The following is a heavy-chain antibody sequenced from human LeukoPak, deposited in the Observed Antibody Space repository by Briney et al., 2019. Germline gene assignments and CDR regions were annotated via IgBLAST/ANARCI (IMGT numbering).Heavy chain of an antibody. V-gene: IGHV3-23*01. D-gene: IGHD3-3*01. CDR2: LRGDGCGT. Sequence: GGSLRLSCVASQFTFSNYAMNWVRQAPGKGLEWVAALRGDGCGTYHADSVTVRLTISRDNSKNTVSLQMDSLRLEDTAVSHCAKASSASGPFNAFDIWGQGTMVTVSS. J-gene: IGHJ3*02. CDR1: QFTFSNYA. CDR3: AKASSASGPFNAFDI.